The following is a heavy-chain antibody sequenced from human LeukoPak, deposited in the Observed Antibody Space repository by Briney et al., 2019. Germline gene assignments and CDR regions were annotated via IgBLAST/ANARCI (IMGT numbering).Heavy chain of an antibody. CDR2: IYSGGIT. V-gene: IGHV3-66*01. CDR1: GFTVSTNY. J-gene: IGHJ3*02. CDR3: ARELLRNDAFDI. D-gene: IGHD2-8*01. Sequence: PGGSLRLSCAASGFTVSTNYMSWVRHAPGKGLEWISFIYSGGITYYADSVKGRFTISRDNSKNTLYLQMNSLRAEDTAVYYCARELLRNDAFDIWGQGTMVTVSS.